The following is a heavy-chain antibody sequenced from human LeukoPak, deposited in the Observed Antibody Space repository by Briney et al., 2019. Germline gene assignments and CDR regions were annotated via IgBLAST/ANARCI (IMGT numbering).Heavy chain of an antibody. CDR3: ARAPLYYDSSGYYGVGNWFDP. CDR2: IYYSGST. CDR1: GGSISSGDYY. D-gene: IGHD3-22*01. Sequence: SETLSLTCTVSGGSISSGDYYWSWIRQPPGKGLEWLGYIYYSGSTYYNPSLKSRVTISVDTSKNQFSLKLSSVTAADTAVYYCARAPLYYDSSGYYGVGNWFDPWGQGTLVTVSS. J-gene: IGHJ5*02. V-gene: IGHV4-30-4*01.